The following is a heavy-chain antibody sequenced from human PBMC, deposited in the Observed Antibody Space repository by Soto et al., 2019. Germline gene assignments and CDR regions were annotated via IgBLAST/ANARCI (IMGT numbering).Heavy chain of an antibody. Sequence: SETLSLTCTVSGGSISIYYWSWIRQPPGKGLEWIGYIYYSGSTSYNPSLKSRVTISVDTSKNQFSLKLNSVTAADTDVYYCARVSYGMDVWGQGTTVTVSS. CDR2: IYYSGST. CDR1: GGSISIYY. J-gene: IGHJ6*02. CDR3: ARVSYGMDV. V-gene: IGHV4-59*01.